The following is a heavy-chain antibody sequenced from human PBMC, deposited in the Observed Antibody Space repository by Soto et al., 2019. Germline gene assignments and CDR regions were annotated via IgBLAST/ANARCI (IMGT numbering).Heavy chain of an antibody. V-gene: IGHV3-23*01. J-gene: IGHJ4*02. CDR1: GFTFSSYA. Sequence: HPGGSLRLSCAASGFTFSSYAMSWVRQAPGKGLEWVSAISGSGDKTYYADSVKGRFTISRDNSKNTLYLQMNSLRAEDTAVYYCAKDGKIAEAGTWVKYFDYWGQGTLVTVSS. CDR2: ISGSGDKT. CDR3: AKDGKIAEAGTWVKYFDY. D-gene: IGHD6-13*01.